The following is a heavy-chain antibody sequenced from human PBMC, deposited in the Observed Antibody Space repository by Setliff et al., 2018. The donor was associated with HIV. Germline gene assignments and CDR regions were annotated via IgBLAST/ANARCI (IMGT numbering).Heavy chain of an antibody. CDR1: DFSIGATSYY. D-gene: IGHD3-3*01. J-gene: IGHJ4*02. CDR2: VYYNGDT. Sequence: SETLSLTCSVLDFSIGATSYYWGWIRQPPGKGLQWIGSVYYNGDTKYNPSLKSRLVISVDKTKNQFSLMLNSLTVADTAVYYCARLGYYNLWSGYWTDTWGQGKSVTVSS. V-gene: IGHV4-39*01. CDR3: ARLGYYNLWSGYWTDT.